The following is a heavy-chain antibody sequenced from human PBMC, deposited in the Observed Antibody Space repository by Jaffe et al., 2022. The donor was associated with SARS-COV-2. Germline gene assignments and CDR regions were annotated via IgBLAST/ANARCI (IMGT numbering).Heavy chain of an antibody. CDR2: IKSKTDGGTT. CDR1: GFTFSNAW. D-gene: IGHD4-17*01. Sequence: EVQLVESGGGLVKPGGSLRLSCAASGFTFSNAWMSWVRQAPGKGLEWVGRIKSKTDGGTTDYAAPVKGRFTISRDDSKNTLYLQMNSLKTEDTAVYYCTTDPSSDYGDWANWGQGTLVTVSS. CDR3: TTDPSSDYGDWAN. V-gene: IGHV3-15*01. J-gene: IGHJ4*02.